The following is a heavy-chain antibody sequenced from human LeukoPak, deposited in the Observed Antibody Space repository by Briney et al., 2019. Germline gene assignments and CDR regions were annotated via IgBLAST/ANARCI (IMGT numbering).Heavy chain of an antibody. CDR3: ARGLQDIVVVPAALFDP. D-gene: IGHD2-2*01. CDR1: GYTFTSYD. CDR2: MNPNSGNT. J-gene: IGHJ5*02. Sequence: GASVKVSCTASGYTFTSYDINWVRQATGQGLEWMGWMNPNSGNTGYAQKFQGRVTMTRNTSISTAYMELSSLRSEDTAVYYCARGLQDIVVVPAALFDPWGQGTLVTVSS. V-gene: IGHV1-8*01.